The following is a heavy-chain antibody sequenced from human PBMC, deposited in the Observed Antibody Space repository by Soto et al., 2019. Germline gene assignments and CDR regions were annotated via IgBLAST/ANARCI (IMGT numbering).Heavy chain of an antibody. D-gene: IGHD2-2*02. Sequence: QVQLVQSGAEVKKPGASVKVSCKASGYTFTSYGISWVRQAPGQGLEWMGWISAYNGNTNYAQKLQGRVTMTTDTSTSTAYMELRSLRSDDTAVYYCARELPSAIRHYYYDYYGMDVWGQGTTVTVSS. J-gene: IGHJ6*02. CDR1: GYTFTSYG. V-gene: IGHV1-18*01. CDR3: ARELPSAIRHYYYDYYGMDV. CDR2: ISAYNGNT.